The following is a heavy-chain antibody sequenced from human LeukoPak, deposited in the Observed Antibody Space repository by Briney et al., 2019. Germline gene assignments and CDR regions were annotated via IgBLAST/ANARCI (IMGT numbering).Heavy chain of an antibody. D-gene: IGHD3-22*01. Sequence: GGSLRLSCAASGFTFSDYYMSWIRQAPGKGLEWVAVIWYDGSNKYYADSVKGRFTISRDNSKNTLYLQMNSLRAEDTAVYYCARDEYYYDSSGYYDTFDYWGQGTLVTVSS. CDR3: ARDEYYYDSSGYYDTFDY. J-gene: IGHJ4*02. CDR2: IWYDGSNK. CDR1: GFTFSDYY. V-gene: IGHV3-33*08.